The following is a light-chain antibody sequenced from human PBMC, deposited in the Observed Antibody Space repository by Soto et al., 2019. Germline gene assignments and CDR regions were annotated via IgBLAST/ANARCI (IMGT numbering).Light chain of an antibody. J-gene: IGKJ1*01. CDR2: GAC. V-gene: IGKV3-20*01. CDR3: QQYGRSWT. CDR1: QSVRSS. Sequence: EMVLKQPPGTLSLSAGERATLSCRASQSVRSSLSWYQQKPGQAPRFLIYGACSRATGIPARFSGSGSGTDFTLTISRLEAEDFAVYYCQQYGRSWTFGQGTKVDI.